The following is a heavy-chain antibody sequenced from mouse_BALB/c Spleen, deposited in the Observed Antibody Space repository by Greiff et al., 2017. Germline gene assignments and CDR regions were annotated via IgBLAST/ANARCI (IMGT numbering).Heavy chain of an antibody. J-gene: IGHJ2*01. Sequence: QVQLQQSGPELVKPGASVKMSCKASGYTFTDYVISWVKQRTGQGLEWIGEIYPGSGSTYYNEKFNGKATLTADKSSNTAYMQLSSLTSEDSAVYFCARSGEGFDYWGQGTTLTVSS. CDR1: GYTFTDYV. V-gene: IGHV1-77*01. CDR2: IYPGSGST. CDR3: ARSGEGFDY.